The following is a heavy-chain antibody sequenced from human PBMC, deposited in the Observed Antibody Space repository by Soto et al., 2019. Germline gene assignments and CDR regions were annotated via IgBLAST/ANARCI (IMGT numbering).Heavy chain of an antibody. D-gene: IGHD2-15*01. V-gene: IGHV4-59*01. Sequence: SETLSLTCTVSGGSISSYYWSWIRQPPGKGLEWIGYIYYSGSTNYNPSLKSRVTISVDTSKNQFSLKLSSVTAADTAVYYCARDDGGKLDYWGQGTLVTVSS. J-gene: IGHJ4*02. CDR3: ARDDGGKLDY. CDR2: IYYSGST. CDR1: GGSISSYY.